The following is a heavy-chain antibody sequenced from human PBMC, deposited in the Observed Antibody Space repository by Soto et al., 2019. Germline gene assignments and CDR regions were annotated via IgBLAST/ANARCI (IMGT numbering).Heavy chain of an antibody. J-gene: IGHJ6*02. V-gene: IGHV3-23*01. CDR1: GFTFSSYA. Sequence: GGSLRLSCAASGFTFSSYAMSWVRQAPGKGLEWVSAISGSGGGTYYADSVKGRFTISRDNSKNTLYLQMNSLRAEDTAVYYCAKEVLRFLEWFAGMDVWGQGTTVTAP. CDR3: AKEVLRFLEWFAGMDV. CDR2: ISGSGGGT. D-gene: IGHD3-3*01.